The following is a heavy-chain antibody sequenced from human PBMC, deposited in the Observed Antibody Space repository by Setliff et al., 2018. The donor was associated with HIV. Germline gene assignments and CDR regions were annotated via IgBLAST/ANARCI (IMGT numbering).Heavy chain of an antibody. CDR1: GGSISSYY. D-gene: IGHD3-9*01. V-gene: IGHV4-4*09. Sequence: ASETLSLTCTVSGGSISSYYWSWIRQPPGKGLEWIGYIYTSGSTNYNPSLKSRVTISLDTSKNQFSLKLSSVTAADTAVYYCARGDDILTGYYDNWFDPWGQGTLVTVSS. CDR2: IYTSGST. J-gene: IGHJ5*02. CDR3: ARGDDILTGYYDNWFDP.